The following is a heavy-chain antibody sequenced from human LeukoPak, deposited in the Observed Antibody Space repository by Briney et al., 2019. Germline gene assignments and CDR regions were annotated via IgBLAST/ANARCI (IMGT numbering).Heavy chain of an antibody. CDR2: INPSGGST. CDR3: ARDRGGYYPRYFDY. J-gene: IGHJ4*02. Sequence: ASVKVSCKASGYTFTSYGISWVRQAPGQGLEWMGIINPSGGSTSYAQKFQGRVTMTRDMSTSTVYMELSSLRSEDTAVYYCARDRGGYYPRYFDYWGQGTLVTVSS. D-gene: IGHD3-22*01. V-gene: IGHV1-46*01. CDR1: GYTFTSYG.